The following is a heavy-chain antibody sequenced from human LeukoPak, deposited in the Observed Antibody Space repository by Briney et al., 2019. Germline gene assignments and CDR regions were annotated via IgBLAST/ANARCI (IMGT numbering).Heavy chain of an antibody. V-gene: IGHV4-4*07. J-gene: IGHJ4*02. Sequence: SETLSLTCTVSGGSISRYYWSWIRQPAGKGLEWIGRIYSTGSTNYNSSLKNRVTMSVDTSKNQFSLKLSSVTAADTAVYYCARVRDGGLDYGGQGTLVTVSS. CDR3: ARVRDGGLDY. D-gene: IGHD5-24*01. CDR2: IYSTGST. CDR1: GGSISRYY.